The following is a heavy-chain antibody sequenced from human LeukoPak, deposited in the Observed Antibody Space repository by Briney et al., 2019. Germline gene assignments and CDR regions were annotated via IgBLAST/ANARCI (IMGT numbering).Heavy chain of an antibody. D-gene: IGHD3-10*01. CDR1: GDSVSSTSAG. CDR3: TGGCLVRGFLHWFDP. CDR2: IYYRSKWYN. V-gene: IGHV6-1*01. Sequence: SQTLSLTCDISGDSVSSTSAGWNWIRQSPSRGLEWLGRIYYRSKWYNDYAISVKSRITINPDTSKNQFSLQLNSVTHEDTAVYYCTGGCLVRGFLHWFDPWGQGTLVTVSS. J-gene: IGHJ5*02.